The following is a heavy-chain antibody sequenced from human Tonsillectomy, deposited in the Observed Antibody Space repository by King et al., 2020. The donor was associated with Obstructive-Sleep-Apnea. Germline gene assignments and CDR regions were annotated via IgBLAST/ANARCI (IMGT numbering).Heavy chain of an antibody. Sequence: VQLVESGGGLVQPGRSLRLSCAASGFTFDDYAMHRVRQAPGKRLEWVLGISWNSGSIGYADSVKGRVTISRDNANNSLYLQMNSLRAEDTALYYCAKDILYSSSWSALDYWGQGTLVTVSS. CDR2: ISWNSGSI. D-gene: IGHD6-13*01. CDR1: GFTFDDYA. CDR3: AKDILYSSSWSALDY. J-gene: IGHJ4*02. V-gene: IGHV3-9*01.